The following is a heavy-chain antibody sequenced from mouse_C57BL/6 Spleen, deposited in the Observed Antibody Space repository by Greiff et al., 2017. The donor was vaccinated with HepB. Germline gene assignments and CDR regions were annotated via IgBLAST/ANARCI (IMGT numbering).Heavy chain of an antibody. V-gene: IGHV1-62-2*01. D-gene: IGHD1-1*02. J-gene: IGHJ2*01. CDR3: ARHEGLWKAFDY. CDR1: GYTFTEYT. CDR2: FYPGSGSI. Sequence: QVQLKESGAEPVKPGASVKLSCKASGYTFTEYTIHWVKQRSGQGLEWIGWFYPGSGSIKYNEKFKDKATLTADKSSSTVYMELSRLTSEDSAVYFCARHEGLWKAFDYWGQGTTLTVSS.